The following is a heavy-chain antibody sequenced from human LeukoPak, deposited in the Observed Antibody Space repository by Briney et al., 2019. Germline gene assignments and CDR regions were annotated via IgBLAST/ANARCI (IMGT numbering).Heavy chain of an antibody. J-gene: IGHJ5*02. CDR1: GGSISSSSYY. D-gene: IGHD6-19*01. CDR2: IYYSGST. CDR3: ARRRGSGWSNWFDP. Sequence: SETLSLTCTVSGGSISSSSYYWGWIRQPPGKGPEWIGSIYYSGSTYYNPSLKTRVTISVDTSKNQFSLKLSSVTAADTAVYYCARRRGSGWSNWFDPWGQGTLVTVSS. V-gene: IGHV4-39*01.